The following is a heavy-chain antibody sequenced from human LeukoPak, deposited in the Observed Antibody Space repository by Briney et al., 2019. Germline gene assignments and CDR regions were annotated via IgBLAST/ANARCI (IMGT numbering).Heavy chain of an antibody. CDR3: VRDQAHSFDI. CDR1: EFTFSNYW. J-gene: IGHJ3*02. Sequence: PGGSLRLSCAASEFTFSNYWMHWVRQAPGKGLVWVSRINSDGSNTSYADSVKGRFTISRDNAKNTLYLQMDSLRAEDTAVYYCVRDQAHSFDIWGQGTMVTVSS. CDR2: INSDGSNT. V-gene: IGHV3-74*01.